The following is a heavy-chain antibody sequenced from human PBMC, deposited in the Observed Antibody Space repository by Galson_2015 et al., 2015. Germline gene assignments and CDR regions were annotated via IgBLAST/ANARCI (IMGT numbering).Heavy chain of an antibody. V-gene: IGHV3-74*01. D-gene: IGHD3-3*01. CDR1: GFTFSNYW. CDR3: ARDPSIGAP. CDR2: INSDDSNT. J-gene: IGHJ5*02. Sequence: SLRLSCAASGFTFSNYWMHWVRQAPGKGLVWVLRINSDDSNTNYADSVKGRFTISRDNAKNTLYLQMNSLRAEDTAVYYCARDPSIGAPWGQGTQVTVSS.